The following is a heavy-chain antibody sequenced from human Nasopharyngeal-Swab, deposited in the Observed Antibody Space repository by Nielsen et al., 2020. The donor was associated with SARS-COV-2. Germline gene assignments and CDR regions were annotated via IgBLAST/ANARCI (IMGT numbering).Heavy chain of an antibody. CDR3: ARDLRWPQFPAGGGDY. V-gene: IGHV3-30*04. Sequence: GGSLRLSCAASGFTFSSYAMHWVRQAPGKGLEWVAVISYDGSNKYYADSVKGRFTISRDNSKNTLYLQMNSLRAEDTAVYYCARDLRWPQFPAGGGDYWGQGSLVTVSS. J-gene: IGHJ4*02. CDR1: GFTFSSYA. D-gene: IGHD5-24*01. CDR2: ISYDGSNK.